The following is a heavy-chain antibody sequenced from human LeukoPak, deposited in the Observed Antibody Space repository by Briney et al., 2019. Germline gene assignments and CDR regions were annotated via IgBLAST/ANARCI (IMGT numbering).Heavy chain of an antibody. Sequence: SETLSLTCTVSGGSISGYYWTWIRQPPGQGLEWIAYIHSNGYTNYNPSLRSRVTISVDPSKNQFSLTVTPVTAADKAIYYCAQRQGPMSGTYDYFDPWGQGALVTVSS. CDR2: IHSNGYT. CDR3: AQRQGPMSGTYDYFDP. CDR1: GGSISGYY. J-gene: IGHJ5*02. D-gene: IGHD1-26*01. V-gene: IGHV4-4*09.